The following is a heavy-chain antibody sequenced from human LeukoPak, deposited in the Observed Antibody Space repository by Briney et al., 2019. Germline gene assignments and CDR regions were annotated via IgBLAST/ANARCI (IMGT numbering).Heavy chain of an antibody. CDR1: GFTFSSYS. CDR3: ARETVGYYYYYGMDV. CDR2: ISSSGSTI. V-gene: IGHV3-48*04. Sequence: GGSLRLSCAASGFTFSSYSMNWAPQPQGKGLKWVSYISSSGSTIYYADSVKGRFTISRDNAKNSLYLQMNSLRAEDTAVYYCARETVGYYYYYGMDVWGQGTTVTVSS. D-gene: IGHD4-23*01. J-gene: IGHJ6*02.